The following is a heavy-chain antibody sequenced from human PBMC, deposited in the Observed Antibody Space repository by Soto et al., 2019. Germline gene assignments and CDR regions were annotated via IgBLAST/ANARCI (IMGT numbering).Heavy chain of an antibody. J-gene: IGHJ6*02. D-gene: IGHD3-3*01. Sequence: HPGGSLRLSCTGSGFPFANFLMSGFRQAPGKGLEWVGFIRSQPYGGSTYYADSVKGRFTISRDNSKNTLYLQMNSLRAEDTAVYYCAKVFSNLEWLLPTYYYYGMDVWGQGTTVTVSS. CDR1: GFPFANFL. V-gene: IGHV3-23*01. CDR2: IRSQPYGGST. CDR3: AKVFSNLEWLLPTYYYYGMDV.